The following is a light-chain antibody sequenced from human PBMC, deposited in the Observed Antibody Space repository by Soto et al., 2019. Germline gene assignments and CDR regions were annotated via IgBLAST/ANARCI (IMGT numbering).Light chain of an antibody. CDR1: QNINIW. J-gene: IGKJ1*01. Sequence: DIQMTQSPSTLSASVGDTVTITCRASQNINIWLAWFQQKAGKAPRLLVYDASSLESGVPSRFSGSGSGTEFTLTINSLQPGDFGTYSGQHYYKYPWTFGLGTKVEI. V-gene: IGKV1-5*01. CDR3: QHYYKYPWT. CDR2: DAS.